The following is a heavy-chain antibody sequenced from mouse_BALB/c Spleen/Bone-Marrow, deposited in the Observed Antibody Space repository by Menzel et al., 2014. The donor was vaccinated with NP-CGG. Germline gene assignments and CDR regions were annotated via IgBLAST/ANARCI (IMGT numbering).Heavy chain of an antibody. J-gene: IGHJ3*01. Sequence: EVKLVESGPELVKPGASVKVSCKASGYAFTSYNMYWVKRSHGKSLEWIGYIDPYNGGTTYNQKFKVKATLTVDKSSSTAYMHLNSLTSEDSAVYYCAREGYFAWFAYWGQGTLVTVSA. CDR3: AREGYFAWFAY. V-gene: IGHV1S135*01. CDR1: GYAFTSYN. CDR2: IDPYNGGT.